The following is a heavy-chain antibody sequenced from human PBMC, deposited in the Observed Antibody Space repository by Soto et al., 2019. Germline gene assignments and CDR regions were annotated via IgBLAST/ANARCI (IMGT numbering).Heavy chain of an antibody. CDR2: IIPIFGTA. V-gene: IGHV1-69*12. J-gene: IGHJ6*02. Sequence: QVQLVQSGAEVKKPGSSVKVSCKASGGTFSSYAISWVRQAPGQGLEWMGGIIPIFGTANYAQKFQGRVTITADEATSTAYMELSSLRSEATAVYYCATLSGGSRYDYYGMDVWGQGTTVTVSS. CDR3: ATLSGGSRYDYYGMDV. D-gene: IGHD2-15*01. CDR1: GGTFSSYA.